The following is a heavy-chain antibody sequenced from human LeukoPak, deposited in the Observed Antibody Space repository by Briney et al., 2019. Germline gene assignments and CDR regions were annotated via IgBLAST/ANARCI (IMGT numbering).Heavy chain of an antibody. CDR3: AKAGNGYNYGGFV. CDR2: ISSGGGSA. J-gene: IGHJ4*02. D-gene: IGHD5-18*01. Sequence: PGGSLRLSCAASGFTFSSSWMSWVRQAPGKGLGWVSSISSGGGSANYADSVKGRFTISRDNPKNTVYLQMNSLRAEDTAVYYCAKAGNGYNYGGFVWGQGTLVTVPS. CDR1: GFTFSSSW. V-gene: IGHV3-23*01.